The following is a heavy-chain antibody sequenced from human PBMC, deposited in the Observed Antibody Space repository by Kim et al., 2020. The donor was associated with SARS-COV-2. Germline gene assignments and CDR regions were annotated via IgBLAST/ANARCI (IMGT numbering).Heavy chain of an antibody. J-gene: IGHJ6*02. Sequence: GGSLRLSCAASGFTFSNYGMHWVRQAPGKGLEWVAVIWYDGSNKDYADSVKGRFTISRDNSKNTLYLQMNSLRAEDTALYYCARDLVAEAGRPHYFYSGLDVWGQRTAVTVSS. V-gene: IGHV3-33*01. CDR2: IWYDGSNK. CDR1: GFTFSNYG. D-gene: IGHD6-19*01. CDR3: ARDLVAEAGRPHYFYSGLDV.